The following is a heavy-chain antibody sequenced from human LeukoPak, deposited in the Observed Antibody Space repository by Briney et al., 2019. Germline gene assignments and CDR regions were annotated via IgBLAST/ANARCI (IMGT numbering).Heavy chain of an antibody. J-gene: IGHJ4*02. CDR2: INAGNGNT. CDR1: GYTFTSYA. V-gene: IGHV1-3*01. Sequence: ASVKVSCKASGYTFTSYAMHWVRQAPGQRLEWMGWINAGNGNTKYSQKFQGRVTITRDTSACTAYMELSSLRSEDTAVYYCARDHRTMVRGVQGYWGQGTLVTVSS. CDR3: ARDHRTMVRGVQGY. D-gene: IGHD3-10*01.